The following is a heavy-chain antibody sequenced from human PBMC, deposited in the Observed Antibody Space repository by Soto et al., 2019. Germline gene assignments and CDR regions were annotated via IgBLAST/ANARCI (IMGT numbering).Heavy chain of an antibody. CDR2: IDWDDDK. CDR1: GVSLRTSGMC. Sequence: KTAQTVTLTCTVAGVSLRTSGMCVSWIRQPPGKALEWLARIDWDDDKYYSTSLKTRLTISKDTSKNQVVLTMTNMDPVDTATYYCARNVAARTKDAFDIWGQGTMVTVSS. D-gene: IGHD6-6*01. CDR3: ARNVAARTKDAFDI. V-gene: IGHV2-70*11. J-gene: IGHJ3*02.